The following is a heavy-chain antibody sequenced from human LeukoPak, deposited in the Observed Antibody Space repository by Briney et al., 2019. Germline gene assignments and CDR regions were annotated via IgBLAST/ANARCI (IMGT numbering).Heavy chain of an antibody. CDR1: GGSISSSSYY. CDR2: IYYSGST. Sequence: SETLSLTCTVSGGSISSSSYYWGWIRQPPGKGLEWIGSIYYSGSTYYNPSLRSRVTISVDTSKNQFSLKLSSVTAADTAVYYCARDSMVWEPYFDYWGQGTLVTVSS. J-gene: IGHJ4*02. V-gene: IGHV4-39*02. CDR3: ARDSMVWEPYFDY. D-gene: IGHD1-26*01.